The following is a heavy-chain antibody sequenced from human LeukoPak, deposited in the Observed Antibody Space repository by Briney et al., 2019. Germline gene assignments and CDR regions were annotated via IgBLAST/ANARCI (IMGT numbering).Heavy chain of an antibody. CDR2: ICDSGST. D-gene: IGHD2-15*01. CDR3: ARDCSGGSCYGAFDI. Sequence: PSETLSLTCTVSGASIRSGGYYWSWIRQPPGKGLEWIGYICDSGSTYYNPSLKSRITISVDTSENRFSLKLSSVTATDTAVYYCARDCSGGSCYGAFDIWGQGTMVTVSS. V-gene: IGHV4-30-4*01. J-gene: IGHJ3*02. CDR1: GASIRSGGYY.